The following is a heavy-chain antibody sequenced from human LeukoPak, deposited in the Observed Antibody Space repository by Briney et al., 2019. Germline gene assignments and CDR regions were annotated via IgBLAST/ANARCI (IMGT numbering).Heavy chain of an antibody. J-gene: IGHJ3*02. CDR3: ARDSRIDAFDI. V-gene: IGHV3-7*01. D-gene: IGHD6-13*01. CDR1: GFTFSSCW. Sequence: GGSLRLSCAASGFTFSSCWMSWVRQAPGKGLEWVANIKQDGSEKYYVDSVKGRFTISRDNAKNSLYLQMNSLRAEDTAVYYCARDSRIDAFDIWGQGTMVTVSS. CDR2: IKQDGSEK.